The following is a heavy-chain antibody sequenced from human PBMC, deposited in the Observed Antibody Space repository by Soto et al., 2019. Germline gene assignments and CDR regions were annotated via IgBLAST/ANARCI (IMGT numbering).Heavy chain of an antibody. D-gene: IGHD1-7*01. CDR2: VYYSGST. Sequence: DLEWIGYVYYSGSTSYNPSLKSRVTISIDTSKNQFSLNLYSVTAADTAVYYCARGDNWNYPFDYWGQGTLVTVSS. CDR3: ARGDNWNYPFDY. V-gene: IGHV4-30-4*05. J-gene: IGHJ4*02.